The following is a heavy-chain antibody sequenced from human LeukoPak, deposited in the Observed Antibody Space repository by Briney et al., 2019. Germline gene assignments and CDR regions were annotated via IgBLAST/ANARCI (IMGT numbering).Heavy chain of an antibody. CDR1: GYTFTSYY. Sequence: ASVKVSCKASGYTFTSYYMHWVRQAPGQGLEWMGIINPSGGSTSYAQKFQGRVTMTRDMSTSTVYMELSSLRSEDTAVYYCARASGWTRFDYWGQGTLVTVSS. V-gene: IGHV1-46*01. CDR3: ARASGWTRFDY. CDR2: INPSGGST. J-gene: IGHJ4*02. D-gene: IGHD6-19*01.